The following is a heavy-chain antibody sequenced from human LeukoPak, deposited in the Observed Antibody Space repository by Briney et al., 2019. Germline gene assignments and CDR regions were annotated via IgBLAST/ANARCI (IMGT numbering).Heavy chain of an antibody. Sequence: PSETLSLTCTVSGGSISSYYWSWIRQPPGKGLEWIGYTYYSGSTNYNPSLKSRVTISVDTSKNQFSLKLSSVTAADTAVYYCARGYGYCSGGSCYSYFDYWGQGTLVTVSS. J-gene: IGHJ4*02. CDR2: TYYSGST. CDR1: GGSISSYY. CDR3: ARGYGYCSGGSCYSYFDY. D-gene: IGHD2-15*01. V-gene: IGHV4-59*01.